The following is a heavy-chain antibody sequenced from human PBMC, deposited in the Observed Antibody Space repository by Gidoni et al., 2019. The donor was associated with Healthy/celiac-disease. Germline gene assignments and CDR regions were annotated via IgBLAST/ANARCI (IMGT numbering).Heavy chain of an antibody. V-gene: IGHV3-48*03. Sequence: EVQLVESGGGLVQPGGSLRLSCAASGCTFSSYEMNWVSQAPGKGLEWVSYISSSGSTIYYADSVKGRFTISRDNAKNSLYLQMNSLRAEDTAVYYCARELLWFGELLPDAFDIWGQGTMVTVSS. D-gene: IGHD3-10*01. J-gene: IGHJ3*02. CDR2: ISSSGSTI. CDR3: ARELLWFGELLPDAFDI. CDR1: GCTFSSYE.